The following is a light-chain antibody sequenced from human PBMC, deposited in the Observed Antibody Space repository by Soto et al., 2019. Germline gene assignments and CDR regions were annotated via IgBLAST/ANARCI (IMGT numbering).Light chain of an antibody. V-gene: IGKV3-20*01. CDR2: GAS. CDR1: QSVSSSY. J-gene: IGKJ2*01. CDR3: QQYGISPPMYT. Sequence: EIVLTQSPGTLSLSPGERATLSCRASQSVSSSYLAWYQQKPGQAPRLLIYGASGRATGIPDRFSVSGSGTDFTLTLSRLEPEDFALYYCQQYGISPPMYTFGQGTKLEIK.